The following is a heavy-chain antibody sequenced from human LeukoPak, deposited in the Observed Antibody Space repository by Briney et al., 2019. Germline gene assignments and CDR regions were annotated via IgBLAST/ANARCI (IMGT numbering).Heavy chain of an antibody. D-gene: IGHD5-24*01. J-gene: IGHJ4*02. CDR2: INPNSGGT. CDR3: ARGSRDGYNSHFDY. Sequence: ASVKVSCKASGYTFTGYYMHWVRQAPGQGLEWMGWINPNSGGTNYAQKFQGRVTMTRDTSISTAYMELSRLRSDDTAVYYFARGSRDGYNSHFDYWGQGTLVTVSS. CDR1: GYTFTGYY. V-gene: IGHV1-2*02.